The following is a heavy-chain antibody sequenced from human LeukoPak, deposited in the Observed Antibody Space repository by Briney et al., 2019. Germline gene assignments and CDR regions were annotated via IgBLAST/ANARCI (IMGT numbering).Heavy chain of an antibody. D-gene: IGHD3-22*01. J-gene: IGHJ4*02. V-gene: IGHV3-23*01. Sequence: GGSLRLSCAASGFTFSSYAMSWVRQAPGKGLEWVSAISGSGGSTYYADSVKGRFTISRDNSKNTLYLQMNSLRAEDTAVYYCAKGKNYYDSSGPHDYWGQGTLVTVSS. CDR2: ISGSGGST. CDR3: AKGKNYYDSSGPHDY. CDR1: GFTFSSYA.